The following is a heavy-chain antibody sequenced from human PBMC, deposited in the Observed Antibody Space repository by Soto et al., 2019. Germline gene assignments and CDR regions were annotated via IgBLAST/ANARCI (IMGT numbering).Heavy chain of an antibody. CDR1: GYTFTSYY. Sequence: ASVKVSCEGSGYTFTSYYMQCVRQAPGQGLEWMGIINPSGGSTSYAQKFQGRVTMTRDTSTSTVYMELSSLRSEDTAVYYCASPQPKYGSGSYYNRPYYYYYGMDVWGQGTAVTVSS. J-gene: IGHJ6*02. D-gene: IGHD3-10*01. CDR2: INPSGGST. V-gene: IGHV1-46*01. CDR3: ASPQPKYGSGSYYNRPYYYYYGMDV.